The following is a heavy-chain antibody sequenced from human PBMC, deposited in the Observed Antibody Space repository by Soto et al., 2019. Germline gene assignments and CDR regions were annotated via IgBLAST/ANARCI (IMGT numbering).Heavy chain of an antibody. D-gene: IGHD2-8*01. CDR3: AREYAGLDY. CDR1: GGSISSRSYY. Sequence: SETLSLTCTVSGGSISSRSYYWGWIRQPPGKGLEWIGSSYHSGSTYYNPSLKSRVTVXXXTXXXXXSLXLXXVTXADTAVYYCAREYAGLDYWGQGTLVTVS. CDR2: SYHSGST. V-gene: IGHV4-39*07. J-gene: IGHJ4*02.